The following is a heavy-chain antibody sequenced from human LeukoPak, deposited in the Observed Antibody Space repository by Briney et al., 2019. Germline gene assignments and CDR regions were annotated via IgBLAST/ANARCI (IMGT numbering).Heavy chain of an antibody. Sequence: GGSLRLSCLTSGFTFSTNPMSWVRQAPGKGLEWISGISGSGASTYYADSVTGRFTISRDTARNTLYLQMNSLRGDDTAVYYCAIDRSLDGGNSNGYFDSWGQGTLVTVSS. D-gene: IGHD4-23*01. CDR3: AIDRSLDGGNSNGYFDS. CDR1: GFTFSTNP. V-gene: IGHV3-23*01. CDR2: ISGSGAST. J-gene: IGHJ4*02.